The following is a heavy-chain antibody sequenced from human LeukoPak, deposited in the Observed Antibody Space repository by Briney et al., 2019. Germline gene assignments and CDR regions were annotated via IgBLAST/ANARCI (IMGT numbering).Heavy chain of an antibody. CDR2: MSYDGSYK. J-gene: IGHJ3*01. CDR3: AKGTTTPTTGTLEKDAFDV. V-gene: IGHV3-30*18. CDR1: GFTFRTYD. Sequence: PGGSLRLSCAASGFTFRTYDMHWVRQAPGKGLEWVAVMSYDGSYKYYGDSVKGRLTISRDNYRNTLFLQMNSLGADDTAMYYCAKGTTTPTTGTLEKDAFDVWGQGTMVTVSS. D-gene: IGHD1-1*01.